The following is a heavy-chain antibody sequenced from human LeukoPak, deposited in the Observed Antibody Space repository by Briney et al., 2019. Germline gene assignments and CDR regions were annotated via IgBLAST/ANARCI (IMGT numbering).Heavy chain of an antibody. Sequence: PGGSLRLSCAASGFPFRSYSINWVRQAPGKGLEWVSPISSTSIYIYYADSVKGRFTIFRDNAKNSLYLQMNSLRAEDTAVYYCARDPIAVAGPDYWGQGTLVNVSS. CDR1: GFPFRSYS. D-gene: IGHD6-19*01. CDR2: ISSTSIYI. CDR3: ARDPIAVAGPDY. V-gene: IGHV3-21*01. J-gene: IGHJ4*02.